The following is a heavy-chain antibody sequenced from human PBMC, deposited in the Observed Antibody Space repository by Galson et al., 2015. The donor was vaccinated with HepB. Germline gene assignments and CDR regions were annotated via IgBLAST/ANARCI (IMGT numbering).Heavy chain of an antibody. D-gene: IGHD2-15*01. Sequence: SVKVSCKASGGTFSSYAISWVRQAPGQGLEWMGGIIPIFGTANYAQKFQGRVTITADESTSTAYMELSSLRSEDTAVYYCAREYCSGGSCYPGLGWFDPWGQGTLVTVSS. J-gene: IGHJ5*02. V-gene: IGHV1-69*13. CDR3: AREYCSGGSCYPGLGWFDP. CDR2: IIPIFGTA. CDR1: GGTFSSYA.